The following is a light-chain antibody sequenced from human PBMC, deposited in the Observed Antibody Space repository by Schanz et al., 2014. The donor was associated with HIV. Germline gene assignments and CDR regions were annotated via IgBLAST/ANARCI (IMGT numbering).Light chain of an antibody. V-gene: IGKV3-20*01. J-gene: IGKJ1*01. CDR1: PRVTSNY. CDR2: GAS. CDR3: QQYGTSPSS. Sequence: EIELTQSPGRGYMKRGDRETQKRRALPRVTSNYLAWYQQKPGQAPRIVIYGASNRATGIPHRFSGSGSGTDFTLTITRLEPEDFAVYYCQQYGTSPSSFVKGTKGEIK.